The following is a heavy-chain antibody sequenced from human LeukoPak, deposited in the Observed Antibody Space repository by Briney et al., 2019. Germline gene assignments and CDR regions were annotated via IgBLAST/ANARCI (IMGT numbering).Heavy chain of an antibody. V-gene: IGHV4-39*01. Sequence: SETLSLTCTVSGGSISSSSYYWGWIRQPPGKGLEWIGSIYYSGSTYYSPSLKSRVTISVDTSKNQFSLKLSSVTAADTAVYYCARLAVAYYYYGMDVWGQGTTVTVSS. CDR1: GGSISSSSYY. CDR2: IYYSGST. CDR3: ARLAVAYYYYGMDV. D-gene: IGHD2-15*01. J-gene: IGHJ6*02.